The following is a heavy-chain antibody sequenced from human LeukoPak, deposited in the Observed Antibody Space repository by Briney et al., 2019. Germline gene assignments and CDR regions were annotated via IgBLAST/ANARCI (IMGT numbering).Heavy chain of an antibody. J-gene: IGHJ3*02. D-gene: IGHD5-18*01. CDR3: AKDTRYSYESGAFDI. CDR1: GFTFSSCE. CDR2: ISSSGSTI. Sequence: GGSLRLSCAASGFTFSSCEMNWVRQAPGKGLEWVSYISSSGSTIYYADSVKGRFTISRDNAKNSLYLQMNSLRAEDMALYYCAKDTRYSYESGAFDIWGQGTMVTVSS. V-gene: IGHV3-48*03.